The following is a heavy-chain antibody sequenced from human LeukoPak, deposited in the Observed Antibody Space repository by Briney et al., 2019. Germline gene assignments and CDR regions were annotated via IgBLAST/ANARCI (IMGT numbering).Heavy chain of an antibody. CDR2: IYYSGST. V-gene: IGHV4-59*08. CDR1: GGSISSYY. CDR3: ARQACKKGACFYYFDYHMDV. D-gene: IGHD2-21*02. Sequence: SETLSLTCTVSGGSISSYYWSWIRQPPGKGLEWIGYIYYSGSTNYNPSLKSRVTISVDTSKNQFSLKLSSVTAADTAVYYCARQACKKGACFYYFDYHMDVWGKGTTVTISS. J-gene: IGHJ6*03.